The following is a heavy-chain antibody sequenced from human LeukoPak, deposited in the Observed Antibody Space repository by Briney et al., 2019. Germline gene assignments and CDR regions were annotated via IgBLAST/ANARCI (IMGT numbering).Heavy chain of an antibody. J-gene: IGHJ3*02. Sequence: SETLSLTCTVSGGSISSYYWSWIRQPPGKGPEWIGYIYYSGSTNYNPSLKSRVTISVDTSKNQFSLKLSSVTAADTAVYYCAREDSGSYFVDAFDIWGQGTMVTVSS. D-gene: IGHD1-26*01. CDR2: IYYSGST. CDR1: GGSISSYY. CDR3: AREDSGSYFVDAFDI. V-gene: IGHV4-59*01.